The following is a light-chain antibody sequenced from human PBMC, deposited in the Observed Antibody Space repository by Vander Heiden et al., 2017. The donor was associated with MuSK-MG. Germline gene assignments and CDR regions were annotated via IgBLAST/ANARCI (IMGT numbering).Light chain of an antibody. V-gene: IGKV3-15*01. CDR2: GAS. J-gene: IGKJ1*01. Sequence: IVMTQSPVTLSVSVGERATLSCRASQSVRSNLAWYQQKPGQAPRLLIHGASTRATGIPARFSGSGYGTEFTLTISSRQSEDFAVYYCQQYKNWPPWTFGQGTKVEIK. CDR3: QQYKNWPPWT. CDR1: QSVRSN.